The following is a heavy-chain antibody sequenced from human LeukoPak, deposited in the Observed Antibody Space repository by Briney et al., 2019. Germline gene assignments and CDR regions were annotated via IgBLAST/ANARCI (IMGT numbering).Heavy chain of an antibody. CDR1: EFTFSSYW. V-gene: IGHV3-7*05. J-gene: IGHJ4*02. CDR2: IKQDGGEK. D-gene: IGHD2-15*01. Sequence: GGSLRLSCAASEFTFSSYWMSWVRQAPGKGLEWVANIKQDGGEKSYVDSVKGRFMISRDNPKNSLHLQMNSLKTEDTAVYYCTRDCSGSSCFEEMDYWGQGTLVTVSS. CDR3: TRDCSGSSCFEEMDY.